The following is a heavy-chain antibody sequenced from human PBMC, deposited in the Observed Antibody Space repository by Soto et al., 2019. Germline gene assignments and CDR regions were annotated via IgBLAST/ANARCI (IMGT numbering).Heavy chain of an antibody. D-gene: IGHD3-16*02. CDR3: ARDLGVIADYYDGMDV. CDR1: GDSISNSRFY. CDR2: IYYNGNT. Sequence: SETLSLTCRVSGDSISNSRFYWAWIRQPTGKGLEWIGDIYYNGNTNYNPSLKSRVTISVDTSKNQFSLKLSSVTAADTAVYYCARDLGVIADYYDGMDVWGQGTTVTVSS. J-gene: IGHJ6*02. V-gene: IGHV4-61*01.